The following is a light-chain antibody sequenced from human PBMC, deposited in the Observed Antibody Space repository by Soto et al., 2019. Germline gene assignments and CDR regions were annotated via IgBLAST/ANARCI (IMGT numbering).Light chain of an antibody. CDR2: GAS. Sequence: NVLTQSPGTLSLSAGERATLCCRASQSVSNNYLAWYQQKPGQAPRLLIYGASNRATGIPDRFSGSGSGTDFTLTISRLEPEDFAVYYCQQYGSSGTFGQGTKVDIK. V-gene: IGKV3-20*01. CDR1: QSVSNNY. CDR3: QQYGSSGT. J-gene: IGKJ1*01.